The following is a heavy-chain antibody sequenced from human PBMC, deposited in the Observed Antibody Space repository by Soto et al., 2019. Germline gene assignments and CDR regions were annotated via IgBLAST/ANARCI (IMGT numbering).Heavy chain of an antibody. CDR1: GFTFSIYS. D-gene: IGHD6-19*01. J-gene: IGHJ4*02. Sequence: EVQLVESGGGLVQPGGSLRLSCAASGFTFSIYSMNWVRQAPGKGLEWVSYITSDRKTIHYADSVKGRFTIFRDSAKNSLYLQMNSLRDEDTAVYYFARSVEGHFDYWGQGTLVTVSS. V-gene: IGHV3-48*02. CDR3: ARSVEGHFDY. CDR2: ITSDRKTI.